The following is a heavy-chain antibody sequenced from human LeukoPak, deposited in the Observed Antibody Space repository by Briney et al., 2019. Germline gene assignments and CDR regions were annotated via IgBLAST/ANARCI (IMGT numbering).Heavy chain of an antibody. CDR1: GFTFSSYG. CDR2: IRYDGSNK. CDR3: AKATIAVAGSLDY. Sequence: GGSLRLSCAASGFTFSSYGMHWVRQAPGKGLEWVAFIRYDGSNKYYADSVKGRFTISRDNSKNTLYLQMNSLRAEDTAVYYCAKATIAVAGSLDYWGQGTLVTVSS. V-gene: IGHV3-30*02. D-gene: IGHD6-19*01. J-gene: IGHJ4*02.